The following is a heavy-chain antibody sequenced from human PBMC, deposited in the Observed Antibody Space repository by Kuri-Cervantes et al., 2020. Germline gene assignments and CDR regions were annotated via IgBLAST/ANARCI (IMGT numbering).Heavy chain of an antibody. D-gene: IGHD2-21*02. CDR2: ISGSGGST. V-gene: IGHV3-23*01. Sequence: GESLKISCAAPGFTFSSFAMTWVRQAPGKGLEWVSAISGSGGSTYYADSVKGRFTISRDNSKNTLYLQMNSLRAEDTAVYYCARDVAYCGGDCYSLGWYFDLWGRGTLVTVSS. CDR3: ARDVAYCGGDCYSLGWYFDL. CDR1: GFTFSSFA. J-gene: IGHJ2*01.